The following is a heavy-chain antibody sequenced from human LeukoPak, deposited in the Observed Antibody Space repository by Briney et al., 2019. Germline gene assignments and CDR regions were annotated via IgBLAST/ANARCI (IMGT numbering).Heavy chain of an antibody. CDR1: GFTFSSYS. J-gene: IGHJ4*02. Sequence: GGSLRLSCAASGFTFSSYSMNWVRQAPGKGLEWVSSISSSSSYICYADSVKGRFTISRDSAKNSLYLQMNSLRAEDTAVYYCARDNVLRYFDWLRGTDNFDYWGQGTLVTVSS. CDR2: ISSSSSYI. V-gene: IGHV3-21*01. CDR3: ARDNVLRYFDWLRGTDNFDY. D-gene: IGHD3-9*01.